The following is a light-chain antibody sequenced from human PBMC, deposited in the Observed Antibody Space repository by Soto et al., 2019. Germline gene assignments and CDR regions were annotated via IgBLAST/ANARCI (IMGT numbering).Light chain of an antibody. CDR1: NIGIKT. CDR3: QVWDSGSDHVV. J-gene: IGLJ2*01. V-gene: IGLV3-21*02. CDR2: DDS. Sequence: VLTQPPSVSVAPGQTARITCGGNNIGIKTVPWYHQKPGQAPVLVVYDDSDRPPGIPERFSGSNSGNTATLTISRVEAGDEADYYCQVWDSGSDHVVFGGGTKLTVL.